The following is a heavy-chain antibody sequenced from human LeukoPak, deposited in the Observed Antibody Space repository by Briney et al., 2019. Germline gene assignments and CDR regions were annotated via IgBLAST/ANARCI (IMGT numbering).Heavy chain of an antibody. V-gene: IGHV4-34*01. J-gene: IGHJ6*02. D-gene: IGHD2-2*01. CDR1: GGSFSGYY. CDR2: INHSGST. Sequence: SETLSLTCAVYGGSFSGYYWSWIRQPPGKGLEWIGEINHSGSTNYNPSLKSQVTISVDTSKNQFSLKLSSVTAADTAVYYCARGYCSSTSCYWRHYYYYYGMDVWGQGTTVTVSS. CDR3: ARGYCSSTSCYWRHYYYYYGMDV.